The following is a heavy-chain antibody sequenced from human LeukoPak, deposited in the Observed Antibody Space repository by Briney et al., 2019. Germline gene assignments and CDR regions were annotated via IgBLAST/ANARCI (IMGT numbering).Heavy chain of an antibody. V-gene: IGHV4-34*01. CDR1: GGSFSGYY. Sequence: SSETLSLTCAVYGGSFSGYYWSWIRQPPGKGLEWIGEINHSGSTNYNPSLKSRVTISVDTSKNQFSLKLSSVTAADTAVYYCARARLQLWLRGGWFDPWGQGTLVTVSS. D-gene: IGHD5-18*01. CDR3: ARARLQLWLRGGWFDP. CDR2: INHSGST. J-gene: IGHJ5*02.